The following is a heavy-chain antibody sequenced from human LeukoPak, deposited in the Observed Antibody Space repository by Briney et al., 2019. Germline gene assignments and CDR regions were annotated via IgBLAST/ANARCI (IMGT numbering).Heavy chain of an antibody. Sequence: SETLSLTCTVSGGSISSYYWSWIRQPPGKGLEWIGYIYYSGSTNYNPSLKSRVTISVDTSKNQFPLKLSSVTAADTAVYYCAREPYSSSWYEAFDIWGQGTMVTVSS. D-gene: IGHD6-13*01. V-gene: IGHV4-59*01. CDR1: GGSISSYY. CDR3: AREPYSSSWYEAFDI. J-gene: IGHJ3*02. CDR2: IYYSGST.